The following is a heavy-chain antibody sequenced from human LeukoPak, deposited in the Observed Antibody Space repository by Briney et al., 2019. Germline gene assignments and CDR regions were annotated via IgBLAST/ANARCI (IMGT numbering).Heavy chain of an antibody. D-gene: IGHD6-13*01. V-gene: IGHV4-39*07. J-gene: IGHJ3*02. CDR3: ARDLLRGETGSWFEAFDI. CDR2: IYDSGST. Sequence: SETLSLTCTVSGGSISSRSYYWGWIRQPPGKGLEWIGSIYDSGSTYYNPSLKSRVTMSVDTSKNQFSLKLSSVTAADTAIYFCARDLLRGETGSWFEAFDIWGQGTMVTVSS. CDR1: GGSISSRSYY.